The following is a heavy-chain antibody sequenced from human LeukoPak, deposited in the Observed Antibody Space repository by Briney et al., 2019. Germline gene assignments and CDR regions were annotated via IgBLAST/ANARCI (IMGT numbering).Heavy chain of an antibody. D-gene: IGHD2-21*02. CDR1: GGTFSSYA. J-gene: IGHJ6*02. Sequence: SVKVSCKASGGTFSSYAISWVRQAPGQGLEWMGRIIPILGIANYAQKSQGRVTITADKSTSTAYMELSSLRSEDTAVYYCARDRGAYCGGDCYSPYYGMDVWGQGTTVTVSS. V-gene: IGHV1-69*04. CDR3: ARDRGAYCGGDCYSPYYGMDV. CDR2: IIPILGIA.